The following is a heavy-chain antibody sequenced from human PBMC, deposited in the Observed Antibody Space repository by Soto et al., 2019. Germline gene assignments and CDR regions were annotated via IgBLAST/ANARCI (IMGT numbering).Heavy chain of an antibody. CDR1: GYTFRNYG. J-gene: IGHJ4*02. CDR2: VSAYNRNS. D-gene: IGHD1-26*01. Sequence: QVQLVQSGSEVKKPGASVRVTCKASGYTFRNYGISWLREAPGQGLEWMGWVSAYNRNSNYAQKFEDRVIMTADTATITAYLELRGLRSDDTAIYYCARDRQWEPLLYWGQGTLVTVSS. V-gene: IGHV1-18*01. CDR3: ARDRQWEPLLY.